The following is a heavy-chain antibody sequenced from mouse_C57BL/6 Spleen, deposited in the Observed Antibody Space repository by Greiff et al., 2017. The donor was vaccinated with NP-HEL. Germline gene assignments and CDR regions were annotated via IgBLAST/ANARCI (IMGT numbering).Heavy chain of an antibody. CDR1: GYTFTDYY. D-gene: IGHD1-1*01. V-gene: IGHV1-76*01. CDR3: ARGDYGSSPYWYFDV. CDR2: IYPGSGNT. Sequence: QVQLQQSGAELVRPGASVKLSCKASGYTFTDYYINWVKQRPGQGLEWIARIYPGSGNTYYNEKFKGKATLTAEKSSSTAYMQLSSLTSEDSAVYFCARGDYGSSPYWYFDVWGTGTTVTVSS. J-gene: IGHJ1*03.